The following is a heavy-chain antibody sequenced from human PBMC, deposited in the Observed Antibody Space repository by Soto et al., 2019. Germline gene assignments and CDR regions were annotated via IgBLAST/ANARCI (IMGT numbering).Heavy chain of an antibody. V-gene: IGHV4-59*01. J-gene: IGHJ4*02. CDR1: GGSISSYY. D-gene: IGHD3-16*01. CDR2: IYYSGST. Sequence: LSLTCTVSGGSISSYYWSWIRQPPGKGLEWIGYIYYSGSTNYNPSLKSRVTISVDTSKNQFSLKLSSVTAADTAVYYCARGSLSHYFDYWGQGTLVTVSS. CDR3: ARGSLSHYFDY.